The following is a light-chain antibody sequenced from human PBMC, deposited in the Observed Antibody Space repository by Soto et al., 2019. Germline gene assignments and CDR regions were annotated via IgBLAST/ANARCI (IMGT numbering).Light chain of an antibody. CDR3: QVRDVWPT. Sequence: EIVLTQSPATLSLSPGERAALSCRASQSVSTSLAWYQHKPGQAPRVIIYDASKRAPGIPARFSGSGSGTDFTLTISSLEPEDFAVYYCQVRDVWPTFGQGTKVDIK. CDR2: DAS. CDR1: QSVSTS. V-gene: IGKV3-11*01. J-gene: IGKJ1*01.